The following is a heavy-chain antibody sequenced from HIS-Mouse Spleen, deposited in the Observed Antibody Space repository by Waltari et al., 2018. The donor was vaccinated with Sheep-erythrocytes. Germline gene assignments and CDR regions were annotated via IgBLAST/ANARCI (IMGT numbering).Heavy chain of an antibody. CDR2: IIPILGIA. Sequence: QVQLVQSGAEVKQPGSSVKVSCKASGGPFSPYAISWVRQAPGPGLEWMGRIIPILGIANYAQKFQGRVTITADKSTSTAYMELSSLRSEDTAVYYCAQTGATTPHFDYWGQGTLVTVSS. J-gene: IGHJ4*02. CDR1: GGPFSPYA. D-gene: IGHD1-26*01. CDR3: AQTGATTPHFDY. V-gene: IGHV1-69*04.